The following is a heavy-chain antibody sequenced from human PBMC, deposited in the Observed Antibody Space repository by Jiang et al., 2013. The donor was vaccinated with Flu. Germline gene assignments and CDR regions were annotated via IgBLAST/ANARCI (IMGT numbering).Heavy chain of an antibody. CDR3: ARWGCSGGSCSQYGMDV. CDR2: IHAGNGDT. Sequence: EVKKPGASVKVSCKASGYTFTSYYMHWVRQAPGRRLEWMGWIHAGNGDTRYSQKFQDRVIISRDTSANTASMELSSLKSEDTAVYYCARWGCSGGSCSQYGMDVWGKGTTVTVSS. J-gene: IGHJ6*04. CDR1: GYTFTSYY. V-gene: IGHV1-3*01. D-gene: IGHD2-15*01.